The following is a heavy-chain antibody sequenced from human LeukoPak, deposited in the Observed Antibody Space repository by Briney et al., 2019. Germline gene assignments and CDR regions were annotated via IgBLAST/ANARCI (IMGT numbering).Heavy chain of an antibody. CDR1: GFTFSSYS. CDR3: ARAFRGPSFDP. Sequence: GGSLRLSCAASGFTFSSYSMNWVRQAPGKGLEWVSSISSSSSYIHYADSVKGRFTISRDNAKNSLYLQMNSLRAEDTAVYYCARAFRGPSFDPWGQGTLVTVSS. J-gene: IGHJ5*02. CDR2: ISSSSSYI. V-gene: IGHV3-21*01.